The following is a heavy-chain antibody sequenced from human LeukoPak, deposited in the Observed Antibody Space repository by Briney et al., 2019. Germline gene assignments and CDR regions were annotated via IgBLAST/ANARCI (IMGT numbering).Heavy chain of an antibody. J-gene: IGHJ4*02. V-gene: IGHV1-24*01. CDR3: ATGLYSSGWYETQYYFDY. CDR1: GCTLTELS. D-gene: IGHD6-19*01. CDR2: FDPEDGET. Sequence: ASVKVSCKVSGCTLTELSMHWVRQAPGKGLEWMGGFDPEDGETIYAQKFQGRVTMTEDTSTDTAYMELSSLRSEDTAVYYCATGLYSSGWYETQYYFDYWGQGTLVTVSS.